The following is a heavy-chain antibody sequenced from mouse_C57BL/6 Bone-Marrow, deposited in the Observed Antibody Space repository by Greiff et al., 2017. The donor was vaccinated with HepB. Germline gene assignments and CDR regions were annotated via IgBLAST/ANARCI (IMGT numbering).Heavy chain of an antibody. CDR3: ARGGIRRDLLGFAY. J-gene: IGHJ3*01. V-gene: IGHV1-72*01. CDR1: GYTFTSYW. D-gene: IGHD2-12*01. Sequence: VQLQQSGAELVKPGASVKLSCKASGYTFTSYWMHWVKQRPGRGLEWIGRIDPNSGGTKYNEKFKSKATLTVDKPSSTAYMQLSSLTSEDSAVDYGARGGIRRDLLGFAYWGQGTLVTVSA. CDR2: IDPNSGGT.